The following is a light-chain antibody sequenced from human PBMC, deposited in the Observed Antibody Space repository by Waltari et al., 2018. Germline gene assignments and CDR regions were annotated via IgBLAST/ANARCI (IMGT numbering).Light chain of an antibody. CDR1: SSHIGADSL. Sequence: QSVLTQPPSVSGAPGQRVTISCTGRSSHIGADSLGNWYQHLPGMAPKLLIYNNINRPSGVPDRFSGSKSGTSASLAITGLQAEDEGDYHCQSYDRLSASVVFGGGTKLTVL. CDR3: QSYDRLSASVV. CDR2: NNI. V-gene: IGLV1-40*01. J-gene: IGLJ2*01.